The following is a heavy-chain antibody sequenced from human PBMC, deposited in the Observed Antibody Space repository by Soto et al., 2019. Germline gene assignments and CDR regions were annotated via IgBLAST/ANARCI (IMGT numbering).Heavy chain of an antibody. CDR1: GGSFSGYY. CDR3: ARERPYYYDSSGYYYSFFIHY. J-gene: IGHJ4*02. CDR2: INHSGST. Sequence: PSETLSLTCAVYGGSFSGYYWSWIRQPPGKGLEGIGGINHSGSTNYNPSLKSRVTISVDTSKNQFSLKLSSVTAADTAVYYCARERPYYYDSSGYYYSFFIHYCVQGTLVTVSS. D-gene: IGHD3-22*01. V-gene: IGHV4-34*01.